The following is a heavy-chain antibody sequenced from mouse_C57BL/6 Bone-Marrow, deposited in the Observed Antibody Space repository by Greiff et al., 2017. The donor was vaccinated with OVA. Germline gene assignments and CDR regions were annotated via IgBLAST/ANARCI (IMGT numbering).Heavy chain of an antibody. CDR1: GYAFTNYL. CDR3: ARWGDGY. V-gene: IGHV1-54*01. D-gene: IGHD3-3*01. J-gene: IGHJ2*01. Sequence: QVQLQQSGAELVRPGTSVKVSCKASGYAFTNYLIEWVKQRPGQGLEWIGVINPGSGGTNYNEKFKGKATLTADKSASTAYMQLSSLTSEDSAVDFCARWGDGYWGQGTTLTVSS. CDR2: INPGSGGT.